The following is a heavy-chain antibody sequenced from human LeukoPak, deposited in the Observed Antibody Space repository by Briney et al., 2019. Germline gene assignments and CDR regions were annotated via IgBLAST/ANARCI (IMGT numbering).Heavy chain of an antibody. CDR2: INPNSGGT. Sequence: ASVKVSCKASGYTFTGYYMHWVRQAAGQGLEWMGWINPNSGGTNYAQQFQGRVTMTRDTSISTAYMELSRLRSDDTAVYYCARDSTRADIVVVPAGSYWFDPWGQGALVTVSS. D-gene: IGHD2-2*01. J-gene: IGHJ5*02. CDR1: GYTFTGYY. V-gene: IGHV1-2*02. CDR3: ARDSTRADIVVVPAGSYWFDP.